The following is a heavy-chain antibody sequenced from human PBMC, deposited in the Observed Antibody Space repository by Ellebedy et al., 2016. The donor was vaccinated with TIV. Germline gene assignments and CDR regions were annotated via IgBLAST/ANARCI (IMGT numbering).Heavy chain of an antibody. CDR3: ARDQGCSTTTCPKGLWYRDNYYGMDV. J-gene: IGHJ6*02. D-gene: IGHD1-26*01. Sequence: SVKVSCXASGGTFTIDVISWVRQAPGQGLEWMGGIIPISGTPNYAEKFQGRVTITADESTSAAYMELSSLTYDDTAVYYCARDQGCSTTTCPKGLWYRDNYYGMDVWGQGTTVTVSS. CDR2: IIPISGTP. CDR1: GGTFTIDV. V-gene: IGHV1-69*13.